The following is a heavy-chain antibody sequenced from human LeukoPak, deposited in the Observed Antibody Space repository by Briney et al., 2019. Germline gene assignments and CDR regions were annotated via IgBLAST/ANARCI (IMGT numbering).Heavy chain of an antibody. D-gene: IGHD1-26*01. Sequence: PGGSLRLSCAASGFSFTTYWMSWVRQAQGKGLEWVANINQDGTEKYYVDSVKGRFTISRDNGKNSLYLQMNSLRVEDTAVYYCARGGSYLSAFDIWGQGTMVTVSS. CDR1: GFSFTTYW. CDR2: INQDGTEK. V-gene: IGHV3-7*04. CDR3: ARGGSYLSAFDI. J-gene: IGHJ3*02.